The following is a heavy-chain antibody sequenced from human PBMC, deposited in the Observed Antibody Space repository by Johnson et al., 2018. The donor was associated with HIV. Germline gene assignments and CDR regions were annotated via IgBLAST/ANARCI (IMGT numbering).Heavy chain of an antibody. J-gene: IGHJ3*02. CDR2: ITWNSGSI. D-gene: IGHD3-10*01. CDR3: AKEGVQGVITREDAFDI. CDR1: GFTFDDFA. Sequence: LVESGGGLVQPGRALRLSCAASGFTFDDFAMHWVRQAPGKGLEWVSGITWNSGSIAYADSVKGRFTISRDNAKNSLYLQMNSLRAEDTALYYCAKEGVQGVITREDAFDIWGQGTMVTVSS. V-gene: IGHV3-9*01.